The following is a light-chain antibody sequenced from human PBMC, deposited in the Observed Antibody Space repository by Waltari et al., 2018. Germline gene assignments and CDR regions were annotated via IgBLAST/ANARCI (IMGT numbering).Light chain of an antibody. CDR1: QSISSS. CDR2: GAS. Sequence: EIVLTQSPVTLSSSPGERATLSCRASQSISSSLVWYQRKPGQPPRLLIFGASGRATGIPDRFSGSGSGTEFTLTISRLEPEDFAVYYCQQYDSSPLTFGQGTKVEIK. V-gene: IGKV3-20*01. J-gene: IGKJ1*01. CDR3: QQYDSSPLT.